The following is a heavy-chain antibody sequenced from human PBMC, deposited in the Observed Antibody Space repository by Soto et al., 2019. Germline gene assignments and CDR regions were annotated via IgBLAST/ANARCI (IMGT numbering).Heavy chain of an antibody. J-gene: IGHJ6*02. D-gene: IGHD6-19*01. CDR2: IYYSGGT. V-gene: IGHV4-31*03. CDR1: GGSISSGGYY. Sequence: QVQLQESGPGLVKPSQTLSLTCTVSGGSISSGGYYWSWIRQHPGKGLEWIGYIYYSGGTYYNPSLKSRVTISVDTSKNQFSLKLSSVTAADTAVYYCASGYSSGWYSRYYYYGMDVWGQGTTVTVSS. CDR3: ASGYSSGWYSRYYYYGMDV.